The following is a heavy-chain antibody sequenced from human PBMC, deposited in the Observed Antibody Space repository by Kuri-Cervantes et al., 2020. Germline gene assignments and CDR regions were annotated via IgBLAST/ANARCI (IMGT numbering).Heavy chain of an antibody. V-gene: IGHV1-24*01. J-gene: IGHJ4*02. CDR2: WDSENGEM. D-gene: IGHD4-17*01. Sequence: ASVKVSCKISVFTLTELTIHWVRQTPGKGLEWMGGWDSENGEMIYAQKFQGRVTMTEQTSIDTAYMELSGLTFEDTAIYYCVGSDYPEFIFDQWGQGTLVTVSS. CDR3: VGSDYPEFIFDQ. CDR1: VFTLTELT.